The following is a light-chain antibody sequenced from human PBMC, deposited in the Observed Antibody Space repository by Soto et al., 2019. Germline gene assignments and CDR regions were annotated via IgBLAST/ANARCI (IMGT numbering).Light chain of an antibody. Sequence: DIQMTQSPSTLSGSVGDSVPIPCRARQTISSWLAWYQQKPGKAPKLLISKASTLQSGVPSRFSGSGFGTEFTLTISSLQPYDFATYYCQHYNSYSEAFGQGTKVDIK. V-gene: IGKV1-5*03. CDR2: KAS. CDR3: QHYNSYSEA. CDR1: QTISSW. J-gene: IGKJ1*01.